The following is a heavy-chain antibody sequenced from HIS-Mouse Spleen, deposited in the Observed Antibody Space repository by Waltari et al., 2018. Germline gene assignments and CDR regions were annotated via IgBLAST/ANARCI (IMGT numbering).Heavy chain of an antibody. J-gene: IGHJ4*02. CDR1: GGSFSGYY. CDR3: ARGFPDDY. V-gene: IGHV4-34*01. Sequence: QVQLQQWGAGLLKPSETLSLTCAVYGGSFSGYYWSWIRQPPGKGLEWIGEINHSGSTNYNPSLKSRVTISVDTSKNQCSLKLSSVTAADTAVYYWARGFPDDYWGQGTLVTVSS. CDR2: INHSGST.